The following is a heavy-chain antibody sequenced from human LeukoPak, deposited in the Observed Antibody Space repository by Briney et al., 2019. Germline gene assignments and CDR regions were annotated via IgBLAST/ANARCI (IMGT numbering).Heavy chain of an antibody. V-gene: IGHV4-61*02. Sequence: PSETLSLTCTVSGGSISSGSYYWSWIRQPAGKGLEWIGRIYTSGSTNYNPSLKSRVTISVDTSKNQYSLKLSSVTAADTAVYYCAREISISIAARGGFDYWGQGTLVTVSS. J-gene: IGHJ4*02. CDR1: GGSISSGSYY. CDR3: AREISISIAARGGFDY. CDR2: IYTSGST. D-gene: IGHD6-6*01.